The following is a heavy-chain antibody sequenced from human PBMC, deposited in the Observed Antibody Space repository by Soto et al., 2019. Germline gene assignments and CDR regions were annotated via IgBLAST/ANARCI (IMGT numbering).Heavy chain of an antibody. D-gene: IGHD3-3*01. V-gene: IGHV4-59*08. CDR1: GGSISSYY. J-gene: IGHJ5*02. CDR2: IYYSGST. Sequence: SETLSLTCTVSGGSISSYYWSWIRQPPGKGLEWIGYIYYSGSTNYTPSLKSRVTISVDTSKNQFSLKLSSVTAADTAVYYCARHRVNDFWSGYNNWFDPWGQGTLVTVSS. CDR3: ARHRVNDFWSGYNNWFDP.